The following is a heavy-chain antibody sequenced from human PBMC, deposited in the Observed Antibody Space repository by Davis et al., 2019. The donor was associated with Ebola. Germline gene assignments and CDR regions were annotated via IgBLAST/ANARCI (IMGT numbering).Heavy chain of an antibody. D-gene: IGHD3-22*01. CDR2: INWNGGST. V-gene: IGHV3-20*04. CDR3: ARDRDYYDTSAYHPRGWFDS. CDR1: GFTFDDYA. J-gene: IGHJ5*01. Sequence: GESLKISCAASGFTFDDYAMTWVRQAPGKGLEWVSGINWNGGSTGYADSVKGRFTISRDNAKNSLYLQMNSLRVEDTAVYYCARDRDYYDTSAYHPRGWFDSWGQGTLVIVSS.